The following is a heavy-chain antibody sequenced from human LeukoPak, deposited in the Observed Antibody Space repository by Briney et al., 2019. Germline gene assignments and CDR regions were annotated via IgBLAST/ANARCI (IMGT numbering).Heavy chain of an antibody. Sequence: GGSLRLSCAASGFTFSSYAMSWVRQAPGKGLEWVSAISGGGFTIYYADSVKGRFTVSRDNAKNSLYLQMNSLRAEDTAVYYCARDPGSGWYYFYYYGMDVWGQGTTVTVSS. CDR3: ARDPGSGWYYFYYYGMDV. J-gene: IGHJ6*02. D-gene: IGHD6-19*01. CDR2: ISGGGFTI. CDR1: GFTFSSYA. V-gene: IGHV3-21*01.